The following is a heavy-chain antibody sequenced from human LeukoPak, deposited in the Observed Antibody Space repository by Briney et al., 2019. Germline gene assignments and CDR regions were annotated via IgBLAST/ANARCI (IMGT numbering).Heavy chain of an antibody. CDR1: GYSFTNYW. J-gene: IGHJ5*02. V-gene: IGHV5-51*01. CDR2: IYPGDSDT. Sequence: GESLKISCKGSGYSFTNYWIGWVRQMPGKGLEWMGIIYPGDSDTRYSPSFQGQVTISPDKSISTAYLQWSSLKASDTAMYYCAIFDFLFGEIDNWFDPWGQGTQVTVSS. D-gene: IGHD3-16*01. CDR3: AIFDFLFGEIDNWFDP.